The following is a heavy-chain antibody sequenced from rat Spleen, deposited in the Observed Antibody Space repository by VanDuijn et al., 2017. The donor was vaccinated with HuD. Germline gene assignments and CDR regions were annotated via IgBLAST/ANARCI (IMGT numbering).Heavy chain of an antibody. CDR3: ATGSHYFDY. V-gene: IGHV5-25*01. J-gene: IGHJ2*01. CDR2: ITSGGSNT. Sequence: EVQLVESGGGLVQPGRSMKLSCAALGFSFRNYYMAWVRQAPKKGLEWVATITSGGSNTYYRDSVKGRFTISRDNAKSTLYLQMDSLRSEDTATYYCATGSHYFDYWGQGVMVTVSS. CDR1: GFSFRNYY.